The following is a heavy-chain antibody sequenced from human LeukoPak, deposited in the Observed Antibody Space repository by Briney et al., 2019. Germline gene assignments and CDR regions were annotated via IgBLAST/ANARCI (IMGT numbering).Heavy chain of an antibody. CDR2: MNPNSGNT. CDR1: GYTFTSYD. Sequence: GASVKVSCKASGYTFTSYDINWVRQATGQGLEWMGWMNPNSGNTGYAQKFQGRVTMTRNTSISTAYMELSSLRSEDTAVYYCARGPDPNFWSGYYPYYYCYYMDVWGKGTTVTVSS. J-gene: IGHJ6*03. D-gene: IGHD3-3*01. CDR3: ARGPDPNFWSGYYPYYYCYYMDV. V-gene: IGHV1-8*01.